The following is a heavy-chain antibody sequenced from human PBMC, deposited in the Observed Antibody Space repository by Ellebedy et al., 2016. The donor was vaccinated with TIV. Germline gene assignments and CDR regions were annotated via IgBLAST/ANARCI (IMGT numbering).Heavy chain of an antibody. D-gene: IGHD3-10*01. CDR3: ATEGVTTFNFFYGMDG. CDR1: GFDFSDAW. Sequence: GGSLRLXXVASGFDFSDAWMSWVRQAPGKGLEWVGRIKSEADGGTIAYAGPVNGRFAISRDDSKNTLFLQMNSLRYEDTAVYFCATEGVTTFNFFYGMDGWGHGTTVTVSS. CDR2: IKSEADGGTI. J-gene: IGHJ6*02. V-gene: IGHV3-15*01.